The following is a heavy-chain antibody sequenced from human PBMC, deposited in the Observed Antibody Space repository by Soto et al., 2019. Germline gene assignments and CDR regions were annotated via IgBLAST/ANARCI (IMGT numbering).Heavy chain of an antibody. V-gene: IGHV3-48*04. CDR2: ISSNSSTI. Sequence: PGGSLRLSCAASGFIFINYSMNWVRQAPGKGLEWISNISSNSSTIYYVDSVKGRFTISRDNAKNSLYLQMNSLRAEDTAVYYCARAYDYVWDTFDYWGQGTLVTVSS. J-gene: IGHJ4*02. D-gene: IGHD3-16*01. CDR3: ARAYDYVWDTFDY. CDR1: GFIFINYS.